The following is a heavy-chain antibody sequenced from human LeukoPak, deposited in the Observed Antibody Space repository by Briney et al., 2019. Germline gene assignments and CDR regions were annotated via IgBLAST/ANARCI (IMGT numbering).Heavy chain of an antibody. V-gene: IGHV3-53*01. CDR2: IYSGGST. J-gene: IGHJ5*02. CDR1: GFTVSSNY. D-gene: IGHD4-17*01. CDR3: ARDAFGDDWFDP. Sequence: GGSLRLSCAASGFTVSSNYMSWVRQAPGKGLEWVSVIYSGGSTYYADSVKGRFTISRDNSKNSLYLQMNSLRAEDTAVYYCARDAFGDDWFDPWGQGTLVTVSS.